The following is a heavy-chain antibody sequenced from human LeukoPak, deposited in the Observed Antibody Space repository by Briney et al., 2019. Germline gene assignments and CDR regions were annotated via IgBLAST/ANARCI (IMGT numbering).Heavy chain of an antibody. D-gene: IGHD3-10*01. CDR1: GYTFTGYY. CDR3: ARGLLWFGKEPPSRYDY. Sequence: ASVKVCCKASGYTFTGYYMHWVRQAPGQGVEWMGWINPNSGGTNYAQKFQGRVTMTRDTSISTAYMELSRLRSDDTAVYYCARGLLWFGKEPPSRYDYWGQGTLVTVSS. V-gene: IGHV1-2*02. J-gene: IGHJ4*02. CDR2: INPNSGGT.